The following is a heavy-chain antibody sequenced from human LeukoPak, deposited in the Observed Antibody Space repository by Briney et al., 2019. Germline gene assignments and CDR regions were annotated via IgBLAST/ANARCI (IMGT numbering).Heavy chain of an antibody. CDR1: GFAFSSYW. V-gene: IGHV3-7*01. CDR2: IKQDGSEK. CDR3: ARGDIVVVPAAAYYYYYMDV. D-gene: IGHD2-2*01. Sequence: PGGSLRLSCAASGFAFSSYWMSWVRQAPGKGLEWVANIKQDGSEKYYVDSVKGRFTISRDNAKNSLYLQMNSLRAEDTAVYYCARGDIVVVPAAAYYYYYMDVWGKGTTVTVSS. J-gene: IGHJ6*03.